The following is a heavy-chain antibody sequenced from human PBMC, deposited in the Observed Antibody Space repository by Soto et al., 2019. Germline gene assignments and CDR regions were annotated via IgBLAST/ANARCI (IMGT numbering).Heavy chain of an antibody. CDR1: GFPFSSYG. CDR3: AKDIYRGRHHEGADS. J-gene: IGHJ4*02. CDR2: ISDDGSKE. Sequence: QVQLVESGGGVVQPGRSLRLSCAASGFPFSSYGMHWVRQVPGKGLEWAAVISDDGSKEWYADSVKGRFTISRDNSKKPLSLPMHSLRGEDTAGYYGAKDIYRGRHHEGADSWGQGTLVTVSS. V-gene: IGHV3-30*18. D-gene: IGHD4-4*01.